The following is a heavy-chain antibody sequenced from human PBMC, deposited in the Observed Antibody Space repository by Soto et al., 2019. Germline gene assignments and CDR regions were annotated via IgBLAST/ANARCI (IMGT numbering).Heavy chain of an antibody. CDR1: GFSLSTGGVG. Sequence: QITLKESGPTLVKPTQTLTLTCTFSGFSLSTGGVGVGWIRQPPGEALEWLALIYWEDDKRYSPSLKSRLTITKDTSKNQVVLSMTNMDPVDTATYYCAHSRCGGDCLQSYSSHYYYGMDVWGQGTTVTVSS. CDR2: IYWEDDK. J-gene: IGHJ6*02. D-gene: IGHD2-21*02. V-gene: IGHV2-5*02. CDR3: AHSRCGGDCLQSYSSHYYYGMDV.